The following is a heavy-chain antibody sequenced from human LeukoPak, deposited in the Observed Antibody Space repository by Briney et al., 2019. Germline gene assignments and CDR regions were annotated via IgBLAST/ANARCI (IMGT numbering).Heavy chain of an antibody. CDR2: IIPIFGTP. D-gene: IGHD3-3*01. J-gene: IGHJ4*02. CDR3: ARDPEVRFPDG. CDR1: GGTFISYA. V-gene: IGHV1-69*05. Sequence: SVKVSCKASGGTFISYAISWVRQAPGQGLEWIARIIPIFGTPNYAQKFQGRVTITTDESTSTAYMELSSLRSEDTAVYYCARDPEVRFPDGWGQGTLVTVSS.